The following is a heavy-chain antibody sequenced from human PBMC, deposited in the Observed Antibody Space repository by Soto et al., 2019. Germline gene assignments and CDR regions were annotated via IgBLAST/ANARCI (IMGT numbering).Heavy chain of an antibody. Sequence: QLQLQESGPGLVKPSETLSLTCTVSGGSISSSSYYWGWIRQPPGKGLEWIGRIYYSGSTYYNPSLKSRVTISVDTSKNQFSLKLSSVTAADTAVYYCARRVLEWMELDVWGKGTTVTVSS. D-gene: IGHD3-3*01. J-gene: IGHJ6*04. V-gene: IGHV4-39*01. CDR3: ARRVLEWMELDV. CDR1: GGSISSSSYY. CDR2: IYYSGST.